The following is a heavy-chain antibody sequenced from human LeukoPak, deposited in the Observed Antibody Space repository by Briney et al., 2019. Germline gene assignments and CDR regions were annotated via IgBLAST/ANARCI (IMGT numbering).Heavy chain of an antibody. Sequence: QPGGSLRLSCAASGFTFSSYSMNWVRQAPGKGLEWVSAISGSGGSTYYADSVKGRFTISRDNSKNTLYLQMNSLRAEDTAVYYCAKTIGGRFLEWLLIDYWGQGTLVTVSS. CDR2: ISGSGGST. V-gene: IGHV3-23*01. CDR3: AKTIGGRFLEWLLIDY. J-gene: IGHJ4*02. D-gene: IGHD3-3*01. CDR1: GFTFSSYS.